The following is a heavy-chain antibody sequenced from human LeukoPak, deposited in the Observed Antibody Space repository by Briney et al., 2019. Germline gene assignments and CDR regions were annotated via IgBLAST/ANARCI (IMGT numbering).Heavy chain of an antibody. D-gene: IGHD3-22*01. V-gene: IGHV1-2*02. Sequence: ASVKVSCEASGYTFTGYYMHWVRQAPGQGLEWMGWINPNSGGTNYAQKFQGRVTMTRDTSISTAYMELSRLRSDDTAVYYCARDSYDSSGYYPNWFDPWGQGTLVTVSS. J-gene: IGHJ5*02. CDR1: GYTFTGYY. CDR3: ARDSYDSSGYYPNWFDP. CDR2: INPNSGGT.